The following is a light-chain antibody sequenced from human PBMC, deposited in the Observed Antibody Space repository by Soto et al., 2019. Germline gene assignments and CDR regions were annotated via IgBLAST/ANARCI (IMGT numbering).Light chain of an antibody. Sequence: DLQMTQSPSSLSASVGDRVTITCRASQSISSYLNWYQHKPGKAPKLLIYAASSLQSGVPSRFSGSGSGTDFTLTISSLQPEDFATYYCQQSYSTPYTFGQGTKLEI. CDR2: AAS. J-gene: IGKJ2*01. V-gene: IGKV1-39*01. CDR3: QQSYSTPYT. CDR1: QSISSY.